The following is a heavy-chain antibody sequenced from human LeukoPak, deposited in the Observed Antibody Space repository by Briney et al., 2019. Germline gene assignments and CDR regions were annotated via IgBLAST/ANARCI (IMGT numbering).Heavy chain of an antibody. CDR2: INHSGST. J-gene: IGHJ5*02. D-gene: IGHD6-13*01. Sequence: SETLSLTCAVYGGSFSGYYWSWIRQPPGKGLEWIWEINHSGSTNYNPSLKSRVTISVDTSKNQFSLKLSSVTAADTAVYYCARYSSSWSPRGFDPWGQGTLVTVSS. CDR3: ARYSSSWSPRGFDP. V-gene: IGHV4-34*01. CDR1: GGSFSGYY.